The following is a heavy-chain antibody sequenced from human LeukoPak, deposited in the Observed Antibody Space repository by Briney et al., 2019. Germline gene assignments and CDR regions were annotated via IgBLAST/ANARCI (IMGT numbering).Heavy chain of an antibody. CDR3: ARLQLRHCSRTSCANEFDY. CDR2: IYYSGST. CDR1: GFSLSTSGMC. D-gene: IGHD2-2*01. V-gene: IGHV4-39*01. J-gene: IGHJ4*02. Sequence: ASGPTLVNPTQTLTLTCTFSGFSLSTSGMCVSWIRQPPGKGLEWIGSIYYSGSTYYNPSLKSRVTISVDTSKNQFSLKLSSVTAADTAVYYCARLQLRHCSRTSCANEFDYWGQGTLVTVSS.